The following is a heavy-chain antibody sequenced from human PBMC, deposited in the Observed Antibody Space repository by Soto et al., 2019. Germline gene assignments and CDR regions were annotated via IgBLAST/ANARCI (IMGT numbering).Heavy chain of an antibody. CDR3: ARELKGTMDTDYYYYYGMDV. Sequence: ASVKVSCKASGYTFTSYAMHWVRQAPGQRLEWMGWINAGNGNTKYSQKFQGRVTITMDKSASTAYMELGSLRSEDTAVYYCARELKGTMDTDYYYYYGMDVWGQGTTVTVSS. J-gene: IGHJ6*02. CDR2: INAGNGNT. CDR1: GYTFTSYA. V-gene: IGHV1-3*01. D-gene: IGHD3-10*01.